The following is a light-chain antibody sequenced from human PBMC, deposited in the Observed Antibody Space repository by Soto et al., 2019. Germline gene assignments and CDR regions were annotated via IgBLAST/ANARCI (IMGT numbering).Light chain of an antibody. CDR1: QSVSYN. Sequence: EIVMTQSPATLSVSPGETATLSCRASQSVSYNLAWYQQKPGQGPRLLIYGEFTRATGIPARFSGSGSGTDFTLTISSLQSEDFAVYYCQQYKNWPPLTFGGGTKVEIK. CDR2: GEF. V-gene: IGKV3-15*01. CDR3: QQYKNWPPLT. J-gene: IGKJ4*01.